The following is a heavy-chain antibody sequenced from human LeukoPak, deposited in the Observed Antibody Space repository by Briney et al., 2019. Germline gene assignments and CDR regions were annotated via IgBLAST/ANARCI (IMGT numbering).Heavy chain of an antibody. CDR3: ARGNYGDYVLNAFDI. D-gene: IGHD4-17*01. J-gene: IGHJ3*02. CDR1: GFTFSRYW. Sequence: GGSLRLSCAASGFTFSRYWMSWVRQAPGKGLEWVSGINWNGGSTGYADSVKGRFTISRDNAKNSLYLQMNSLRAEDTALYYCARGNYGDYVLNAFDIWGQGTMVTVSS. V-gene: IGHV3-20*04. CDR2: INWNGGST.